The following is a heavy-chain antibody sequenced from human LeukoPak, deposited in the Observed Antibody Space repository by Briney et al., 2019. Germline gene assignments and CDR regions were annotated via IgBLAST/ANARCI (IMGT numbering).Heavy chain of an antibody. J-gene: IGHJ5*02. D-gene: IGHD1-1*01. Sequence: LRLSCAVSGFTFSNYVMRWVRQAPGKGLEWIGYIYYSGSTYYNPSLKSRVTISVDTSKNQFSLKLSSVTAADTAVYYCARADNSWFDPWGQGTLVTVSS. CDR3: ARADNSWFDP. CDR1: GFTFSNYV. CDR2: IYYSGST. V-gene: IGHV4-31*02.